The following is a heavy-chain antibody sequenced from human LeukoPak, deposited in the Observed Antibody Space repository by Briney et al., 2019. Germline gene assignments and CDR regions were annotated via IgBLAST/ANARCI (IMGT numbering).Heavy chain of an antibody. D-gene: IGHD1-26*01. V-gene: IGHV3-30-3*01. J-gene: IGHJ4*02. Sequence: HPGGSLRLSCAASGFTFSSYAMHWVRQAPGKGLEWVAVISYDGSNKYYADSVKGRFTISRDNSKNTLYLQMNSLRAEDTAVYYCAKDRTGATTVVGEAVDYWGQGTLVTVSS. CDR3: AKDRTGATTVVGEAVDY. CDR2: ISYDGSNK. CDR1: GFTFSSYA.